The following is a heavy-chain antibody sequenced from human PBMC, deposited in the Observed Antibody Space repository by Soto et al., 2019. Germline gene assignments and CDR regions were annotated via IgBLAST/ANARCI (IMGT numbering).Heavy chain of an antibody. Sequence: EVQLVESGGGLVQPGGSLRLSCAASGFTVSSNYMSWVRQAPGTGLEWVSVIYSGGSTYYADSVKGRFTISRHNSKNTLYLQMNSLRAEDTAVYYWARGPTLPSWWYCDYSGRGTLVTVSS. CDR3: ARGPTLPSWWYCDY. J-gene: IGHJ4*02. CDR1: GFTVSSNY. CDR2: IYSGGST. D-gene: IGHD2-15*01. V-gene: IGHV3-53*04.